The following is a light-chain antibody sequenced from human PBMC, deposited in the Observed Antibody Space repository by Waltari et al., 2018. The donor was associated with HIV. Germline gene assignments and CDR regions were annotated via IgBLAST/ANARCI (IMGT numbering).Light chain of an antibody. CDR2: GNN. CDR3: QSYDSSLSGSV. CDR1: SSNIGARFD. V-gene: IGLV1-40*01. J-gene: IGLJ2*01. Sequence: SVLTQPPSVSGAPGQRVTISCTGSSSNIGARFDVHWYQQRPGTAPKLLIYGNNNRPSGVPDRFSGSKSGTSASLAITGLQAEDEADYYCQSYDSSLSGSVFGGGTKLTVL.